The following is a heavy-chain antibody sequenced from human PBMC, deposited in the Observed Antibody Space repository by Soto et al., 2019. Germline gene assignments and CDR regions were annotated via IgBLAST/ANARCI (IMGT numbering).Heavy chain of an antibody. D-gene: IGHD5-12*01. CDR3: AHIDPEIVTVGGHGGFDY. V-gene: IGHV2-5*02. CDR2: IYWDDDK. CDR1: GFSLTSGVG. J-gene: IGHJ4*02. Sequence: QITLKESGPTLVRPPQTLTLTCTFSGFSLTSGVGVGWIRQPPGKALEWLALIYWDDDKRYSPSLKNRLTITQDTSKNQVLLTMTNVGPVDTATYFCAHIDPEIVTVGGHGGFDYWGQGTLVTVSS.